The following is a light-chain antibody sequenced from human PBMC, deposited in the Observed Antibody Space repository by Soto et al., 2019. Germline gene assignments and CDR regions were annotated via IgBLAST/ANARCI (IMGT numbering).Light chain of an antibody. Sequence: QSVLTQPASVSGSPGQSITISCTGTRLDVGGYNYVSWYQQQPGKAPKLIIYEVTNRPSGVSDRFSGSKSDNTASLTISGLQTQEEADYYCCSYVSSKTYLFGTGTKVTVL. J-gene: IGLJ1*01. V-gene: IGLV2-14*03. CDR2: EVT. CDR1: RLDVGGYNY. CDR3: CSYVSSKTYL.